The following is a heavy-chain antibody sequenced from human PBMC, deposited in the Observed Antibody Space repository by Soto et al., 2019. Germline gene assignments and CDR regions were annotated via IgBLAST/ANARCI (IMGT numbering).Heavy chain of an antibody. Sequence: QVQLVESGGGVVQPGRSLRLSCAASGFTFSSYGMHWVRQAPGKGLEWVAAISYDGGNKYYGDSVKGRFTISRDNSKNTLYLQMNSLRTEDTAVYYCAKVLGYCSSSSCSRDMYYYYGMDVWGQGTTVTVSS. CDR3: AKVLGYCSSSSCSRDMYYYYGMDV. CDR2: ISYDGGNK. CDR1: GFTFSSYG. D-gene: IGHD2-2*01. V-gene: IGHV3-30*18. J-gene: IGHJ6*02.